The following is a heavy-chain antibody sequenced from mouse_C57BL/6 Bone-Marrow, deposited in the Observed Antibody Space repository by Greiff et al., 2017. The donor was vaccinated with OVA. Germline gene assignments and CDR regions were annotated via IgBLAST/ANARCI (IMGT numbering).Heavy chain of an antibody. CDR1: GFTFSSYA. CDR3: ARDTLLTTVVATDAY. CDR2: ISDGGSYT. V-gene: IGHV5-4*01. Sequence: EVQGVESGGGLVKPGGSLKLSCAASGFTFSSYAMSWVHQTPEKRLEWVATISDGGSYTYYPDNVKGRFTISRDNAKNNLYLQMSHLKSEDTAMYYCARDTLLTTVVATDAYWGQGTLVTVSA. D-gene: IGHD1-1*01. J-gene: IGHJ3*01.